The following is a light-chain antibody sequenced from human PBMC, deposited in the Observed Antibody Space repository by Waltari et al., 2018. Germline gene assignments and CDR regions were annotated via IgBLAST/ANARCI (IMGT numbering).Light chain of an antibody. J-gene: IGLJ1*01. CDR1: SGDVGVSNF. V-gene: IGLV2-8*01. Sequence: QSAQTQPPSASAPPGQSVTIPCTGTSGDVGVSNFVSWFQPHPGKAPKLLIHEVTKRPSGVPDRFSGSKSGNTASLTVSGLQAEDEADYYCSSYAGTKYVFGTGTRVSVL. CDR2: EVT. CDR3: SSYAGTKYV.